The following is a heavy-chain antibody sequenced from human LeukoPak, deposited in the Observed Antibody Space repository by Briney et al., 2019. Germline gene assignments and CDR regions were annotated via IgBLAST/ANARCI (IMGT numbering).Heavy chain of an antibody. J-gene: IGHJ3*02. D-gene: IGHD3-10*01. Sequence: HSGGSLRLSCAASGFTFSSYAMSWVRQAPGKGLEWVSAISGSGGSIYYADSVRGRFTISRDNSKNTLYLQMNSLRAEDTAVYYCAKAYGSGSPVTDAFDIWGQGTMVTASS. V-gene: IGHV3-23*01. CDR3: AKAYGSGSPVTDAFDI. CDR2: ISGSGGSI. CDR1: GFTFSSYA.